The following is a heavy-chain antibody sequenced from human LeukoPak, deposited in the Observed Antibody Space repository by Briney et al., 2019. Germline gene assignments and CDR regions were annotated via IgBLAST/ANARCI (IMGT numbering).Heavy chain of an antibody. CDR2: INPNSGGT. V-gene: IGHV1-2*02. CDR3: ARGGIVGATTFED. J-gene: IGHJ4*02. Sequence: ASVKVSCKASGYTFTGYYMHWVRQAPGQGLEWVGWINPNSGGTKYAQKFQGRRTMTRDTSISTAYMDLSRLRSDDTAVYYCARGGIVGATTFEDWGQGTLVTVSS. D-gene: IGHD1-26*01. CDR1: GYTFTGYY.